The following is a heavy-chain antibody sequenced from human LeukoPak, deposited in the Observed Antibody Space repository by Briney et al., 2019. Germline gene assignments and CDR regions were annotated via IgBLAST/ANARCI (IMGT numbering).Heavy chain of an antibody. CDR1: VGSFSVYN. J-gene: IGHJ4*02. D-gene: IGHD6-13*01. Sequence: KTSEALSLTCAVYVGSFSVYNWTWIRQPPGKGREWIGEINHSGSTNYNPFLKSRVTIPVDTPKNQFSLKLSSVTAVRMAEYYCARGLYSSSSNLSPFDYWWQESLVTVSS. CDR3: ARGLYSSSSNLSPFDY. CDR2: INHSGST. V-gene: IGHV4-34*01.